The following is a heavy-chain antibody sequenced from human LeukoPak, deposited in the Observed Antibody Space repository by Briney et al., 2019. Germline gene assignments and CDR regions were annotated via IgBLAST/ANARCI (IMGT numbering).Heavy chain of an antibody. CDR1: GFALRSYS. Sequence: GGSLRLSCAASGFALRSYSVTWVRQAPGKGLEWVSSISSTSAYICYAESVKGRFSISRDNVDNVVHLQMSSLRNEDTAFYYCARVAVAGPTGWFDSWGQGTLVTVSS. J-gene: IGHJ5*01. CDR3: ARVAVAGPTGWFDS. D-gene: IGHD6-19*01. CDR2: ISSTSAYI. V-gene: IGHV3-21*04.